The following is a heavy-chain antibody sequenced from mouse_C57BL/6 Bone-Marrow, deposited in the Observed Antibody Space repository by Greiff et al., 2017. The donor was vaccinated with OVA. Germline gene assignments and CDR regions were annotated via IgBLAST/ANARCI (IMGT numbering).Heavy chain of an antibody. V-gene: IGHV1-61*01. Sequence: QVQLKQSGAELVRPGSSVKLSCKASGYTFTSYWMDWVKQRPGQGLEWIGNIYPSDSETHYNQKFKDKATLTVDKSSSTAYMQLSSLTSEDSAVYYWARRWLRRGGYYFDYWGQGTTLTVSS. J-gene: IGHJ2*01. CDR3: ARRWLRRGGYYFDY. CDR2: IYPSDSET. CDR1: GYTFTSYW. D-gene: IGHD2-2*01.